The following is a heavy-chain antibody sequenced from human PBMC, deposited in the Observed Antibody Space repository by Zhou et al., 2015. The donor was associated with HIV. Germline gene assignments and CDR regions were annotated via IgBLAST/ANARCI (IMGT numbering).Heavy chain of an antibody. J-gene: IGHJ3*02. V-gene: IGHV1-69*12. CDR2: IIPIFGTA. Sequence: QVQLVQSGAEVKKPGSSVKVSCKASGGTFSSYAISWVRQAPGQGLEWMGGIIPIFGTANYAQKFQGRVTITADESTSTAYMELSSLRSEDTAVYYCAREYYYDSSGLHDAFDIVGPRDKWSPSLQ. D-gene: IGHD3-22*01. CDR3: AREYYYDSSGLHDAFDI. CDR1: GGTFSSYA.